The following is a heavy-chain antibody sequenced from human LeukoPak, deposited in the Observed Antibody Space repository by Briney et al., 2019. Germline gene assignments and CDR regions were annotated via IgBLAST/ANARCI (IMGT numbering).Heavy chain of an antibody. D-gene: IGHD5-12*01. J-gene: IGHJ5*02. CDR2: ISTSNTI. CDR3: SIPRGYSGYDLSS. V-gene: IGHV3-48*02. Sequence: SGGSLRLSCAASGFTFSNYAMNWVRQAPGKGLEWVSYISTSNTIYYADSVKGRFTISRDNAKKSLYLQMNSLRDEDTAVYHCSIPRGYSGYDLSSWGQGTLVTVSS. CDR1: GFTFSNYA.